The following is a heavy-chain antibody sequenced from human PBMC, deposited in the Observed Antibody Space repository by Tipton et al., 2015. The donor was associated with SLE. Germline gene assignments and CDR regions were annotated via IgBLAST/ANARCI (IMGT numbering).Heavy chain of an antibody. Sequence: TLSLTCTVSGGSISSYYWSWIWQPPGKGLEWIGYIYTSGSTNYNPSLKSRVTISVDTSKNQFSLKLSSVTAADTAVYYCARGIAAAGYYFDYWGQGTLVTVSS. CDR3: ARGIAAAGYYFDY. CDR2: IYTSGST. CDR1: GGSISSYY. D-gene: IGHD6-13*01. J-gene: IGHJ4*02. V-gene: IGHV4-4*08.